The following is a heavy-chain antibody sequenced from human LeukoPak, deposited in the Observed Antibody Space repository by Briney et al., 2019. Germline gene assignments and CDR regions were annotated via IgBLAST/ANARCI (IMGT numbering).Heavy chain of an antibody. J-gene: IGHJ6*03. D-gene: IGHD1-1*01. CDR1: GYTFTSYG. CDR3: AGTNYYYYYMDV. CDR2: ISAYNGNT. V-gene: IGHV1-18*01. Sequence: APVKVSCKASGYTFTSYGISWVRQAPVQGLEWMGWISAYNGNTNYAQKLQGRVTMTTDTSTSTAYMELRSLRSDDTAVYYCAGTNYYYYYMDVWGKGTTVTISS.